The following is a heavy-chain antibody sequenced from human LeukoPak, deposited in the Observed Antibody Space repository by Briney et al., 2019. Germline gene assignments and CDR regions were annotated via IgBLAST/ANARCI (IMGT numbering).Heavy chain of an antibody. V-gene: IGHV3-11*01. CDR1: GFTFSDYY. CDR3: ARGGAAAGKLGYYYYGMDV. CDR2: ISSSGSTI. D-gene: IGHD6-13*01. J-gene: IGHJ6*02. Sequence: GESLRLSCAASGFTFSDYYMSWIRRAPGKGLEWVAYISSSGSTIYYADSVKGRFTISTDNAKNSLYLQMNSLRAEDTAVYYCARGGAAAGKLGYYYYGMDVWGQGTTVTVPS.